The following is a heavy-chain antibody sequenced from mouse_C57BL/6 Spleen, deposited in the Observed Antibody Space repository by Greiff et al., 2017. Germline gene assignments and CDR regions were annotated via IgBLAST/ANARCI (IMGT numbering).Heavy chain of an antibody. CDR2: INPNNGGT. CDR1: GYTFTDYN. D-gene: IGHD2-1*01. CDR3: ARRGNYEAWCAY. V-gene: IGHV1-18*01. Sequence: EVQLQQSGPELVKPGASVKIPCKASGYTFTDYNMDWVQQSHGKSLEWIGDINPNNGGTIYNQKFKGKATLTVDKSSSTAYMELRSLTSEDTAVYYCARRGNYEAWCAYWGQGTLVTVSA. J-gene: IGHJ3*01.